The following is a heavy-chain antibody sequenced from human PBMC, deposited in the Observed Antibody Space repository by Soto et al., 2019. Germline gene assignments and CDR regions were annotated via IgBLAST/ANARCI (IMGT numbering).Heavy chain of an antibody. CDR3: ARDGRYRYGSYSHYGMDV. CDR1: GYTFTTYA. Sequence: QIQLVQSGADVRKPGASVKVSCTASGYTFTTYAMHWVRQAPGQRPEWMGWINVDNGNTKYSQNVQGRVTITRDTSASTAYMELSGLTYGDTGVYFCARDGRYRYGSYSHYGMDVWGQGTTVIVSS. CDR2: INVDNGNT. V-gene: IGHV1-3*01. J-gene: IGHJ6*02. D-gene: IGHD3-16*02.